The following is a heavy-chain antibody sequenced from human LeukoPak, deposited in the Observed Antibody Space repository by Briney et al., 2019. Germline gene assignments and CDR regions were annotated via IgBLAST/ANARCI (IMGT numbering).Heavy chain of an antibody. CDR3: ARQKAGYCFDP. CDR1: GGSISSDY. J-gene: IGHJ5*02. V-gene: IGHV4-4*09. Sequence: PSETLSLTCTVSGGSISSDYWSWIRQPPGKGLEWIGYIYTSGSNHYNPSLKSRVTISGDTSKNQFSLKLSSVTAADTAVYYCARQKAGYCFDPWGQGTPVTVSS. D-gene: IGHD6-19*01. CDR2: IYTSGSN.